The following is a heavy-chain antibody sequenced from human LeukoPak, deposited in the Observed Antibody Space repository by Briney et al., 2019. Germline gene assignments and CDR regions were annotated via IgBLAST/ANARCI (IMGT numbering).Heavy chain of an antibody. CDR1: GYTFTSYA. V-gene: IGHV1-3*01. Sequence: ASVKVSCKASGYTFTSYAMHWVRQAPGQRLEWMGWINAGNGNTKYSQKFQGRVTITRDTSASTAYMELSSLRSEDTAVYYCASANYGDFCSGYYRPLDYWGQGTLVTVSS. CDR3: ASANYGDFCSGYYRPLDY. D-gene: IGHD3-3*01. J-gene: IGHJ4*02. CDR2: INAGNGNT.